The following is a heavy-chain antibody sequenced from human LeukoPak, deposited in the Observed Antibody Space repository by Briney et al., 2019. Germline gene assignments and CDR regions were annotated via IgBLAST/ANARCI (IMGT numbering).Heavy chain of an antibody. J-gene: IGHJ3*02. Sequence: PSETLSLTCTVSGGSISSYYWSWIRQPPGKGLEWIGRIYTSGSTNYNPSLKSRVTMSVDTSKNQFSLKLSSVTAADTAVYYCARDRPFITISVRMDAFDIWGQGTMVTVSS. D-gene: IGHD3-3*01. V-gene: IGHV4-4*07. CDR3: ARDRPFITISVRMDAFDI. CDR2: IYTSGST. CDR1: GGSISSYY.